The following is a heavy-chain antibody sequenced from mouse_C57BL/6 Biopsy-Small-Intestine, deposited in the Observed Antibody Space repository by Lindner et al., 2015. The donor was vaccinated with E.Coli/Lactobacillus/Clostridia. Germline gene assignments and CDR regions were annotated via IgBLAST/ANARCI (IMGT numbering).Heavy chain of an antibody. CDR2: TFYSGVT. D-gene: IGHD1-1*01. CDR1: GFSINSDCY. CDR3: ARYYYSGNYWYFDV. Sequence: EVQLQESGPSLVRPSQTLSLTCTVTGFSINSDCYWIWIRQFPGNKLEYIGYTFYSGVTYYNPSLESRTYITRDTSKNQFSLKLSSVTTEDTATYYCARYYYSGNYWYFDVWGTGTTVTVSS. V-gene: IGHV3-3*01. J-gene: IGHJ1*03.